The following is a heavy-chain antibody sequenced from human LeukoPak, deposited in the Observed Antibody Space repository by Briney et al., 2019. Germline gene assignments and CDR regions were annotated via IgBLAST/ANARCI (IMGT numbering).Heavy chain of an antibody. Sequence: EASVKVSCKASGYTFTGYYMHWVRQAPGQGLEWMGWINPSSGGTNYAQKFQGRVTMTRDTSISTAYMELSRLRSDDTAVYYCARDPNPIVGAKWFWFDPWGQGTLVTVSS. CDR2: INPSSGGT. CDR1: GYTFTGYY. J-gene: IGHJ5*02. V-gene: IGHV1-2*02. D-gene: IGHD1-26*01. CDR3: ARDPNPIVGAKWFWFDP.